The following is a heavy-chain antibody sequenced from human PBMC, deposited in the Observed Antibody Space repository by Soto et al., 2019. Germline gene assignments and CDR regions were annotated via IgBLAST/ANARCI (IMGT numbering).Heavy chain of an antibody. CDR1: GYTFTSYD. J-gene: IGHJ4*02. V-gene: IGHV1-8*01. CDR3: ARGPKFLEWLSNRDY. Sequence: ASVKVSCKASGYTFTSYDINWVRQATGQGLEWMGWMNPNSGNAGYAQKFQGRVTMTRNTSISTAYMELSSLRSEDTAVYYCARGPKFLEWLSNRDYWGQGTLVTVSS. CDR2: MNPNSGNA. D-gene: IGHD3-3*01.